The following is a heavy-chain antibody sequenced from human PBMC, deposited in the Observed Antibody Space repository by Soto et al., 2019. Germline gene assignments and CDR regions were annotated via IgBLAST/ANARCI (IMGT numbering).Heavy chain of an antibody. V-gene: IGHV1-46*02. CDR3: ATERGSFDI. J-gene: IGHJ3*02. D-gene: IGHD1-1*01. CDR2: INPSGGST. Sequence: ASVEPCCKASGYTFNRYYMHWVRQAPGQGLEWMGIINPSGGSTNYAQKFRGRVTMTRDTSASTVYMELSSLRSEDTAVYYCATERGSFDIWGQGTMVTVSS. CDR1: GYTFNRYY.